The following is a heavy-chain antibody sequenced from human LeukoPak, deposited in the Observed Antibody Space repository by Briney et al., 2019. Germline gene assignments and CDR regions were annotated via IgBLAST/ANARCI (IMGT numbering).Heavy chain of an antibody. CDR3: ARVARYSYGINWFDP. J-gene: IGHJ5*02. Sequence: ASVKVSCKASGYTFTSYGISWVRQAPGQGLEWMGWISAYNGNTNYAQKLQGRVTMTADTSTSTAYMELRSLRSDDTAVYYCARVARYSYGINWFDPWGQGTLVTVSS. V-gene: IGHV1-18*01. D-gene: IGHD5-18*01. CDR2: ISAYNGNT. CDR1: GYTFTSYG.